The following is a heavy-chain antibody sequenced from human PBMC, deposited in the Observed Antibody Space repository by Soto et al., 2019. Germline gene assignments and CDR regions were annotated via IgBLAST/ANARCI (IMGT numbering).Heavy chain of an antibody. CDR3: ARVRIAAAGSPHYYYYGMDV. D-gene: IGHD6-13*01. CDR2: IYHSGST. Sequence: PSETLSLTCAASGGSISCTNRGKWVRQPPREGLEWIGEIYHSGSTNYNPSLKSRVTISVDKSKNQFSLKLSSVTAADTAVYYCARVRIAAAGSPHYYYYGMDVWGQGTTVT. CDR1: GGSISCTNR. V-gene: IGHV4-4*02. J-gene: IGHJ6*02.